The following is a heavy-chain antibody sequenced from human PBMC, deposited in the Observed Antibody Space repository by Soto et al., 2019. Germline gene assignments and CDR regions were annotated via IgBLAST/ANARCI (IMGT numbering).Heavy chain of an antibody. CDR1: GGTFSSYA. V-gene: IGHV1-69*13. D-gene: IGHD3-22*01. J-gene: IGHJ4*02. CDR3: ARDTYYSDSSGSSPSFDY. Sequence: ASVKVSCKASGGTFSSYAISWVRQAPGQGLEWMGGIIPIFGTANYAQKFQGRVTITADESTSTAYMELSSLRSEDTAVYYCARDTYYSDSSGSSPSFDYWGQGTLVTVSS. CDR2: IIPIFGTA.